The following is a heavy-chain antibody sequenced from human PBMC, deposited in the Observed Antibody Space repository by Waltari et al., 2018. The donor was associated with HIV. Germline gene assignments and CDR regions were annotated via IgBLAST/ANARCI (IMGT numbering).Heavy chain of an antibody. J-gene: IGHJ4*02. Sequence: QVELVESGGGVVQPGRVLGLSCGASGATLRSSAMPWVRQAPGKGLEWVAVISYDGSNKYYADSVKGRFTISRDNSKNTLYLQMNSLRAEDTAVYYCARDPQYCSSTSCSYYFDYWGREPWSPSPQ. V-gene: IGHV3-30-3*01. CDR3: ARDPQYCSSTSCSYYFDY. D-gene: IGHD2-2*01. CDR1: GATLRSSA. CDR2: ISYDGSNK.